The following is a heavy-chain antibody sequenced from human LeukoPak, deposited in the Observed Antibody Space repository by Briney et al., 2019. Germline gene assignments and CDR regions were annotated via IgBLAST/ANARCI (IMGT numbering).Heavy chain of an antibody. CDR1: GFTFCGYS. CDR2: ISSGSSTI. J-gene: IGHJ6*02. D-gene: IGHD1-14*01. Sequence: PGGSLRLSCAASGFTFCGYSMNWVRQAPGKGLEWVSYISSGSSTIYYADSVKGRFTISRDNAKNSLYLQMNSLRDEDTAVYYCARGNPASHYYYYYGMDVWGQGTTVTVSS. V-gene: IGHV3-48*02. CDR3: ARGNPASHYYYYYGMDV.